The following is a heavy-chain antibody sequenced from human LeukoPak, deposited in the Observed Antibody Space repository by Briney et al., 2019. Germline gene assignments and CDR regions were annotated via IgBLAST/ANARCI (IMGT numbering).Heavy chain of an antibody. CDR3: ARDRGPYYYDSSGYRPFDY. V-gene: IGHV1-18*01. CDR2: IGVYSGDT. D-gene: IGHD3-22*01. J-gene: IGHJ4*02. CDR1: GYTFSSHG. Sequence: GASVKVSFKASGYTFSSHGISWVRQAPGQGLEWMGWIGVYSGDTKYAQNFQGRVTTTADTPTSTAYMELTSLTSDDTAVYYCARDRGPYYYDSSGYRPFDYGGQGALVTVSS.